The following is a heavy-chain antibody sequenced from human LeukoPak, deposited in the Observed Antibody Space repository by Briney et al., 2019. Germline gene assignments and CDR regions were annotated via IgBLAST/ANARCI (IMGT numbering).Heavy chain of an antibody. Sequence: PSETLSLTCAVYGGSFSGYYWSWIRQPPGKGLEWIGEINHSGSTNYNPSLKSRVTISVDTSKNQFSLKLSSVTAADTAVYYCARGQFYQVVTANYYYGMDVWGRGTTVTVSS. D-gene: IGHD2-21*02. CDR2: INHSGST. CDR3: ARGQFYQVVTANYYYGMDV. CDR1: GGSFSGYY. V-gene: IGHV4-34*01. J-gene: IGHJ6*02.